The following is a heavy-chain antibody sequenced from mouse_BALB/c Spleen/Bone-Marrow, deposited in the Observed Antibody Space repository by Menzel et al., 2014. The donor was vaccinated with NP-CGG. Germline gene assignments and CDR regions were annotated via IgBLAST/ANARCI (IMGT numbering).Heavy chain of an antibody. CDR1: GFSLADCG. J-gene: IGHJ3*01. V-gene: IGHV2-6-7*01. CDR3: ARELHP. CDR2: IWGDGST. Sequence: VQLVESGPGLVAPSQSLSITCAVSGFSLADCGVNWVRQPPGKGLEWLGMIWGDGSTDYNSALKSRLNISKDNSKSQVFLKMNSLQTDDTARYYCARELHPWGQGTLVTVSA.